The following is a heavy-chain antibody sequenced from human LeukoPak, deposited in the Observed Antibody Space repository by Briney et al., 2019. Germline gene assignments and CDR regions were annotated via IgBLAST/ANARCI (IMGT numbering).Heavy chain of an antibody. Sequence: SETLSLTCAVYGGSFSGYYWSWIRQPPGKGLEWIGEINHSGSTNYNPSLKSRVTISVDTSKNQFSLKLSSVTAADTAVYYCARGRGSSGWYRPFDYWGQGTLVTVSS. CDR2: INHSGST. CDR1: GGSFSGYY. CDR3: ARGRGSSGWYRPFDY. J-gene: IGHJ4*02. D-gene: IGHD6-19*01. V-gene: IGHV4-34*01.